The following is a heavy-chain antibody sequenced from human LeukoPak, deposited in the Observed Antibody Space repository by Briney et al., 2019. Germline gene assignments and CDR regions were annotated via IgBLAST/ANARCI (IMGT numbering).Heavy chain of an antibody. J-gene: IGHJ4*02. V-gene: IGHV4-39*01. Sequence: PSETLSLTCSVSGGSISSSGYYWGWIRQPPGKGLEWIGTIHYSGSTYYNPSLESRLTISVDTSKNQCSLKLSSVTAADTAVYYCARHSKANSSNWYIPFDYWGQGTLVTVSS. D-gene: IGHD6-13*01. CDR1: GGSISSSGYY. CDR2: IHYSGST. CDR3: ARHSKANSSNWYIPFDY.